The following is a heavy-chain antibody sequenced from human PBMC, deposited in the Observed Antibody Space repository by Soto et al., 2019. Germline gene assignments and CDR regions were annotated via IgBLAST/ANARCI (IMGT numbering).Heavy chain of an antibody. CDR2: IKSKTDGGTT. D-gene: IGHD5-18*01. V-gene: IGHV3-15*01. CDR1: GFTFSNAW. J-gene: IGHJ5*02. Sequence: KPGGSLRLSCAASGFTFSNAWMSWVRQAPGKGLAWVGRIKSKTDGGTTDYAAPVKGRFTISRDDSKNTLYLQMNSLKTEDTAAYYCTTGGIQLWFGWFDPWGQGTLVTVSS. CDR3: TTGGIQLWFGWFDP.